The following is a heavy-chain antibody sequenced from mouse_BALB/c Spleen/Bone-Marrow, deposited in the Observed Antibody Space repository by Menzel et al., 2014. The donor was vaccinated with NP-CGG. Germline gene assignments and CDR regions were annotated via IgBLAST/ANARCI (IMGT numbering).Heavy chain of an antibody. CDR1: GFTFSSFG. J-gene: IGHJ1*01. CDR3: AGEGDYGNYWYFDV. V-gene: IGHV5-17*02. D-gene: IGHD2-1*01. Sequence: EVQLVESGGGLVQPGGSRKLSCAASGFTFSSFGMHWVRQAPEKGLEWVAYISSGSSTIYYADTVKGRFTISRDNPKNTLFLQMTSLRSEDTAMYYCAGEGDYGNYWYFDVWGAGTTVTVSS. CDR2: ISSGSSTI.